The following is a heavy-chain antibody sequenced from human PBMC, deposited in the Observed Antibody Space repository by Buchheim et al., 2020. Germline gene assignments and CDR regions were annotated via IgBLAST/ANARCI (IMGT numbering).Heavy chain of an antibody. D-gene: IGHD2-15*01. V-gene: IGHV3-30*18. J-gene: IGHJ4*02. CDR2: ISYDGSHK. CDR1: GFTFSRYH. Sequence: QVQLVESGGGVVQPGRSLRLSCAASGFTFSRYHMHWVRQAPGKGLEWLAVISYDGSHKYYADSVKGRFNISRDNSKNTLYLQVNSLRAEDTAVYYCAKDRSYCSGGSCPNYFDYWGQGT. CDR3: AKDRSYCSGGSCPNYFDY.